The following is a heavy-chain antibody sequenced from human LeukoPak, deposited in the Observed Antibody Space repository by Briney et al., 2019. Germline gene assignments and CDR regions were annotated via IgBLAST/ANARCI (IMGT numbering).Heavy chain of an antibody. CDR2: IIHSGST. J-gene: IGHJ4*02. D-gene: IGHD6-19*01. Sequence: SETLSLTCAVYGGSFSGYYWSWIRQPPGKGMGWIGEIIHSGSTNNNPSLKGRVTIPVDTSKNQFSLELSSVTAADTAVYYCARESPGYSSGWYVFSDYWGQGTLVTVSS. V-gene: IGHV4-34*12. CDR1: GGSFSGYY. CDR3: ARESPGYSSGWYVFSDY.